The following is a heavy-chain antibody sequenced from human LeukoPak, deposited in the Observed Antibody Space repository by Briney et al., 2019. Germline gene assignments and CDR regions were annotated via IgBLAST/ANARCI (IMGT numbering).Heavy chain of an antibody. Sequence: SQTLSLTCTVSGGSISSGDYYWSWIRQPPGKGLEWIGYIYYSGSTYYNPSLKSRFTISVDTSKNQFSLKLSSVTAADTAVYYCARGESSGYYPPYYFDYWGQGTLVTVSS. CDR2: IYYSGST. V-gene: IGHV4-30-4*08. D-gene: IGHD3-22*01. CDR1: GGSISSGDYY. J-gene: IGHJ4*02. CDR3: ARGESSGYYPPYYFDY.